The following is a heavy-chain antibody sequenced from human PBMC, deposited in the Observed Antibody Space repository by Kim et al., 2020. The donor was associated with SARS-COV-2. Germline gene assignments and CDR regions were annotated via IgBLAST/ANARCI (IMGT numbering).Heavy chain of an antibody. D-gene: IGHD6-19*01. Sequence: TYYNPSLNGRVTISVDTSKNQFSLKLSSVTAADTAVYYCARRRSSGWFDYWGQGTLVTVSS. V-gene: IGHV4-39*01. CDR3: ARRRSSGWFDY. CDR2: T. J-gene: IGHJ4*02.